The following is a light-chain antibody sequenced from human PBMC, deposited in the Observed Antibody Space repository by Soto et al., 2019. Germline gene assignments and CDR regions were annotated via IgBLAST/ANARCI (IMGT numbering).Light chain of an antibody. V-gene: IGLV1-40*01. CDR1: SSNIGAGYN. J-gene: IGLJ2*01. CDR3: QSYDTSLCVV. CDR2: ANS. Sequence: QSVLTQPPSVSGAPGQRVTISCTGTSSNIGAGYNVHWFQQLPGTAPKLLIYANSNRPSGVPDRFSGSKSGTSASLAITGLQAEDEADYYCQSYDTSLCVVFGGGTKVTVL.